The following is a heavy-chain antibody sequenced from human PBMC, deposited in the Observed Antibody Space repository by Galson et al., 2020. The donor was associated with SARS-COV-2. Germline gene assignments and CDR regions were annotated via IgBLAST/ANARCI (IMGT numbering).Heavy chain of an antibody. CDR3: AKDRGGSGRYVDLEY. CDR1: GFTFRNYF. D-gene: IGHD6-19*01. Sequence: GGSLRLSCAASGFTFRNYFMTWVRQAPGKGLEWVSSISDSGVSTYYADSVKGRFIVSRDNSENTVYLQLSSLRAEDTAIYYCAKDRGGSGRYVDLEYWGQGTLVTVSS. J-gene: IGHJ4*02. V-gene: IGHV3-23*01. CDR2: ISDSGVST.